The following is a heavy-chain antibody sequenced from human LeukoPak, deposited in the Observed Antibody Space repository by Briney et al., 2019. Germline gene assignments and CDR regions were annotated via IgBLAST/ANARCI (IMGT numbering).Heavy chain of an antibody. Sequence: GGSLRLSCAASGFTFSSYEMNWVRQAPGKGLEWVSYISSSGSTIYYADSVKGRFTISRDNAKNSLYLQMNSLRAEDTAVYYCARDLAYKKYSSSWPPDDYWGQGTLATVSS. D-gene: IGHD6-13*01. J-gene: IGHJ4*02. V-gene: IGHV3-48*03. CDR3: ARDLAYKKYSSSWPPDDY. CDR2: ISSSGSTI. CDR1: GFTFSSYE.